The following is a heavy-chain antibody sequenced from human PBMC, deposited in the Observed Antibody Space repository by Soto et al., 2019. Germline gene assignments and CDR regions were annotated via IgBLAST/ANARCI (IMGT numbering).Heavy chain of an antibody. CDR3: ARDPLIVAVSSDYGMDV. CDR1: GYTFTNYG. Sequence: QVQLVQSGAEVKKPGASVKVSCKASGYTFTNYGINWVRQAPGQGLEWMGWINVYNGNTNYAQSLQGRVTMTTDTSPNTSYMDLRSLRTDDAVVYYGARDPLIVAVSSDYGMDVWGQGTTVTVSS. CDR2: INVYNGNT. V-gene: IGHV1-18*01. J-gene: IGHJ6*02. D-gene: IGHD2-21*01.